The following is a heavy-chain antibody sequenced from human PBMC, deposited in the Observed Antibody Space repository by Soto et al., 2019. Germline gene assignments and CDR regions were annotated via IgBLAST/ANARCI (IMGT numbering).Heavy chain of an antibody. CDR1: GGSISSYY. D-gene: IGHD2-15*01. J-gene: IGHJ5*02. Sequence: PSETLSLTCTVSGGSISSYYWSWIRQPPGKGLEWIGYIYYSGSTNYNPSLKSRVTISVDTSKNQFSLKLSSVTAADTAVYYCALVVVVAATNQNWFDPWGPGTLVTVSS. CDR3: ALVVVVAATNQNWFDP. CDR2: IYYSGST. V-gene: IGHV4-59*08.